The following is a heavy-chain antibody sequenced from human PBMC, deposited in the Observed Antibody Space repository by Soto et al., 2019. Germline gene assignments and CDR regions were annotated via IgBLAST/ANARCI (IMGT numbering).Heavy chain of an antibody. J-gene: IGHJ5*02. CDR1: GYTFTSYG. V-gene: IGHV1-18*04. CDR3: ARDLVLAVAGSDNWFDP. CDR2: ISSYNGNK. Sequence: ASVKVSCKASGYTFTSYGISWVRQAPGQGLEWMGWISSYNGNKNYAQKLQDRVTMTTDTSTSTAYMELRSLRSDDTAVYYCARDLVLAVAGSDNWFDPWGQGTLVTVSS. D-gene: IGHD6-19*01.